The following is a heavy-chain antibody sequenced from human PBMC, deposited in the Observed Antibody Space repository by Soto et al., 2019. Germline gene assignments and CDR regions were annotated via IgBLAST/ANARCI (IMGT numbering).Heavy chain of an antibody. Sequence: QVQLVESGGGVVQPGRSLRLSCVASGCTFSSYAMHWVRQAPGKGLEWVAVISYDGSNKYYADSVKGRFTISRDNSKNTLYLQMNSLRAEDTAVYYCASSFYIGSSSWYLVDYYYYYGMDVWGQGTTVTVSS. CDR1: GCTFSSYA. V-gene: IGHV3-30-3*01. CDR3: ASSFYIGSSSWYLVDYYYYYGMDV. J-gene: IGHJ6*02. CDR2: ISYDGSNK. D-gene: IGHD6-13*01.